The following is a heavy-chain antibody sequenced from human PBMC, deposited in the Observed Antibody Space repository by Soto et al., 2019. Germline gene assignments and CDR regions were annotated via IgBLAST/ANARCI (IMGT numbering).Heavy chain of an antibody. CDR2: ISGSGGSI. V-gene: IGHV3-23*01. J-gene: IGHJ6*02. CDR1: GFTFSTYA. Sequence: EVQLLESGGGLVQPGGSLRLSCAASGFTFSTYAMNWVRQAPGNGLEWVSAISGSGGSIHYADSVKGRFTISRDNSKNTLYLQMNILRDEGTAVYLCVKGYWKGYVWCQGTTVTVPS. CDR3: VKGYWKGYV. D-gene: IGHD1-1*01.